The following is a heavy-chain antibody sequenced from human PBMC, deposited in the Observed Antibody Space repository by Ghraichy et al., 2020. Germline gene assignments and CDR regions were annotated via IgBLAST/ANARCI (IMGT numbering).Heavy chain of an antibody. Sequence: ETLSLTCAASGFTFSSFSMNWVRQAPGRGLEWVSSICSASSYIYYAESVQGRFTISRDNAKDSLYLQMNSLRAEDTAVYYCARDRYCSSTSCSYGMDVWGQGTTVTVSS. J-gene: IGHJ6*02. V-gene: IGHV3-21*01. CDR3: ARDRYCSSTSCSYGMDV. CDR2: ICSASSYI. CDR1: GFTFSSFS. D-gene: IGHD2-2*01.